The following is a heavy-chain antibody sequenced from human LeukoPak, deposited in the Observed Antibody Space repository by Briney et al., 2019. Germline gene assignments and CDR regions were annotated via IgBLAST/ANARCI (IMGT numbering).Heavy chain of an antibody. V-gene: IGHV3-23*01. CDR2: ISGSGDNT. CDR3: AKGSYYDSSGSFYFDY. CDR1: GFTFSSYA. J-gene: IGHJ4*02. D-gene: IGHD3-22*01. Sequence: GVSLRRSCAASGFTFSSYAMSWVRQAPGKGLEWVSGISGSGDNTYYADSVKGRFTISRDNSKNTLYVQVNSLGTEDTAAYYCAKGSYYDSSGSFYFDYWGQGTLVTVSS.